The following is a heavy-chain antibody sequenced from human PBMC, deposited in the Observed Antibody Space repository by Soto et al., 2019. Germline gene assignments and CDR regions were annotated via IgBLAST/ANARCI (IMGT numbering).Heavy chain of an antibody. CDR2: VNPSGGHT. J-gene: IGHJ4*02. CDR1: GDTFTDCY. CDR3: AGGGHVVVVTAALSY. D-gene: IGHD2-21*02. V-gene: IGHV1-46*01. Sequence: QVQLMQCGAEVKKPGASVKVSCKASGDTFTDCYIHWVRQAPGQGLEWMGTVNPSGGHTTYAQHFLGRLTMTRDTSTSTVYMELTSLTSEDTPVYYWAGGGHVVVVTAALSYWGQGTLVTASS.